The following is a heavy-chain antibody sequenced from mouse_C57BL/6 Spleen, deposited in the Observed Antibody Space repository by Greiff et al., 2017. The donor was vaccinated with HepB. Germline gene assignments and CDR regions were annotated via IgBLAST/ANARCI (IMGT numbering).Heavy chain of an antibody. J-gene: IGHJ2*01. CDR2: IHPTSGST. CDR3: ARWDFFDY. D-gene: IGHD4-1*01. CDR1: GYTFTSYW. Sequence: VQLQQSGAELVKPGASVKLSCKASGYTFTSYWMHWVKQRPGQGLEWIGMIHPTSGSTNYNEKFKSKATLTVDKSSSTAYMQLSSLTSEDSAVYYCARWDFFDYWGQGTTLTVSS. V-gene: IGHV1-64*01.